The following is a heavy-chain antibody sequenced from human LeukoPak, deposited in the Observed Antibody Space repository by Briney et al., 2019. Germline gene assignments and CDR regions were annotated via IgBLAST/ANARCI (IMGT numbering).Heavy chain of an antibody. V-gene: IGHV1-2*04. J-gene: IGHJ4*02. D-gene: IGHD5-12*01. CDR2: INPNSGGT. CDR1: GYTFTGYY. CDR3: ARGPGFGYDSRNFDY. Sequence: ASVKVSCKASGYTFTGYYMRWVRQAPGQGLEWMGWINPNSGGTNYAQKFQGWVTMTRDTSISTAYMQLSRLRSDDTAVYYCARGPGFGYDSRNFDYWGQGTLVTVSS.